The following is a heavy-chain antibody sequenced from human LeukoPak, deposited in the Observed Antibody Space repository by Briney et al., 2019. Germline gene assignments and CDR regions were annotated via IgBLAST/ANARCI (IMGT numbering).Heavy chain of an antibody. CDR3: ASAPYSSSWSYFDY. CDR1: GFTFSSYS. Sequence: GGSLRLSCAAFGFTFSSYSMNWVRQAPGKGLEWVSYISSSSSTIYYADSVKGRFTISRDNAKNSLYLQMNSLRAEDTAVYYCASAPYSSSWSYFDYWGQGTLVTVSS. V-gene: IGHV3-48*01. CDR2: ISSSSSTI. J-gene: IGHJ4*02. D-gene: IGHD6-13*01.